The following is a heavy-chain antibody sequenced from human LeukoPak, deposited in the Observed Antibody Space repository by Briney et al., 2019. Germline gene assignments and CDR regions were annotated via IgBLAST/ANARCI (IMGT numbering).Heavy chain of an antibody. D-gene: IGHD6-19*01. J-gene: IGHJ4*02. CDR3: ARGTVAVAAYDY. V-gene: IGHV1-69*01. Sequence: SVKVSCKASGGTFSSYAISWVRQAPGQGLEWMGGIIPIFGTANYAQKFQGRVTITADESTSTAHMELSSLRSEDTAVYYCARGTVAVAAYDYWGQGTLVTVSS. CDR1: GGTFSSYA. CDR2: IIPIFGTA.